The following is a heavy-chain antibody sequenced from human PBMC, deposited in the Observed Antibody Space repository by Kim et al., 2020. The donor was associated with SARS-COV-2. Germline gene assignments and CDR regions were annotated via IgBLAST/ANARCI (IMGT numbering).Heavy chain of an antibody. J-gene: IGHJ3*02. V-gene: IGHV1-69*01. CDR3: AGAGGGFYSNYGTAFDI. D-gene: IGHD4-4*01. Sequence: FQGRVTITADESTSTAYMELSSLRSEDTAVYYCAGAGGGFYSNYGTAFDIWGQGTMVTVSS.